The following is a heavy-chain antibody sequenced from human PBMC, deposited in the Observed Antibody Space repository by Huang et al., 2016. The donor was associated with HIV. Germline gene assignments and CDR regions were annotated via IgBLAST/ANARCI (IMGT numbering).Heavy chain of an antibody. J-gene: IGHJ3*02. CDR2: IYTSGTT. CDR1: GGSISSGNYY. V-gene: IGHV4-61*09. CDR3: ARLTGYSTFDI. Sequence: SGGSISSGNYYWSWIRQPAGKGLEWIGHIYTSGTTIYNSSLKSRVTISVATSKNQFSLKLSSLTAADTAVYYCARLTGYSTFDIWGHGTVVTVSS. D-gene: IGHD3-9*01.